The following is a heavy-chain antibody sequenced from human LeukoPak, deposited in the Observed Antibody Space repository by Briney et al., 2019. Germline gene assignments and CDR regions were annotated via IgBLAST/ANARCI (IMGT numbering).Heavy chain of an antibody. V-gene: IGHV1-18*01. J-gene: IGHJ6*03. CDR1: GYTFTSYG. Sequence: ASVKVSCKASGYTFTSYGISWVRQAPGQGLEWMGWISAYNGNANYAQKLQGRVTMTTDTSTSTAYMELRSLRSDDTAVYYCASLGYCSSTSCNPGDYYYYYYMDVWGKGTTVTVSS. D-gene: IGHD2-2*01. CDR3: ASLGYCSSTSCNPGDYYYYYYMDV. CDR2: ISAYNGNA.